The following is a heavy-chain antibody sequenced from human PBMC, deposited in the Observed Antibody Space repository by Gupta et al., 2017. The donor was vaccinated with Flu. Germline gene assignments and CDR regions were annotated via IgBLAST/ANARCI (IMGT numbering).Heavy chain of an antibody. CDR1: GFTFSSYA. CDR3: AKDIRYCTNGVCYVWPSGLDY. Sequence: EVQLLESGGGLVQPGGSLRLSCAASGFTFSSYAMSGVRQAPGKGLEWVLAISGSGGSTYYADSVKGRFTISRDNSKNTLYLQMNSLRAEDTAVYYCAKDIRYCTNGVCYVWPSGLDYWAQGTLVTVSS. V-gene: IGHV3-23*01. CDR2: ISGSGGST. J-gene: IGHJ4*02. D-gene: IGHD2-8*01.